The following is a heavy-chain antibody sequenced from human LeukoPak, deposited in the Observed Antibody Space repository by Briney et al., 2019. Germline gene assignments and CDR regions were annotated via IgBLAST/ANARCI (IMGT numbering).Heavy chain of an antibody. CDR3: ARGKRVEPYYYGSGSYYTY. CDR2: INPSGSST. J-gene: IGHJ4*02. V-gene: IGHV1-46*03. D-gene: IGHD3-10*01. Sequence: GASVKVSCKASVYTFTSYYMHWVRQAPGQGLEGMGIINPSGSSTSYAQKFQGRVTMTRDTSTSTVYMELSSLRSEDTAVYYCARGKRVEPYYYGSGSYYTYWGQGTLVTVSS. CDR1: VYTFTSYY.